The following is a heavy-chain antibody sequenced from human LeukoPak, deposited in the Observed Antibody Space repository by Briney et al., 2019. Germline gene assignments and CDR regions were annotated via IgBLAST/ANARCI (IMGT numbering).Heavy chain of an antibody. Sequence: ASVKVSCKASGYTFTGYYMHWVRQAPGQGLEWMGWINPNSGGTNYAQKFQGRVTMTRDTSISTAYMELSRLRSDDTAVYYCLWASPLRDYYMDVWGKGTTVTVSS. CDR1: GYTFTGYY. J-gene: IGHJ6*03. CDR3: LWASPLRDYYMDV. V-gene: IGHV1-2*02. D-gene: IGHD2-21*01. CDR2: INPNSGGT.